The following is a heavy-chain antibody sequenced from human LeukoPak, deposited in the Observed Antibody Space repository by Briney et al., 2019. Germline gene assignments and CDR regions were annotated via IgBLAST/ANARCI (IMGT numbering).Heavy chain of an antibody. CDR1: GFTFSSYE. Sequence: GGSLRLSCAASGFTFSSYEMNWVRQAPGKGLEWASYISSSGSTIYYADSVKGRFTISRDNAKNSLYLQMNSLRAEDTAVYYCARESSQGPDYFDYWGQGTLVTVSS. V-gene: IGHV3-48*03. D-gene: IGHD3-10*01. CDR2: ISSSGSTI. CDR3: ARESSQGPDYFDY. J-gene: IGHJ4*02.